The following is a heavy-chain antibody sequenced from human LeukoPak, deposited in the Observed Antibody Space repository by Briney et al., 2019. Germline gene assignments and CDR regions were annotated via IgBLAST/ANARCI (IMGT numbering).Heavy chain of an antibody. CDR2: ISTDTDT. D-gene: IGHD3-22*01. CDR3: AKGGMSSSGLGD. Sequence: GGSLRLSCAASGFMFSRYAMSWVRQAPGKGLEWVSSISTDTDTYYADSVQGRFSISRDNSKNTQYLQMNSLRGEDTAVYYCAKGGMSSSGLGDWGQGTPVTVSS. CDR1: GFMFSRYA. J-gene: IGHJ4*02. V-gene: IGHV3-23*05.